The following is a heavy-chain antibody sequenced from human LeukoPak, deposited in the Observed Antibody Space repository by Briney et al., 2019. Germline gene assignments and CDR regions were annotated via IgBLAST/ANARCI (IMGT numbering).Heavy chain of an antibody. J-gene: IGHJ4*02. CDR3: AAHSWNYGESY. V-gene: IGHV4-39*01. CDR2: VFHGDDT. Sequence: SETLSLTCTVSAGSINDDIYFWGWIRQPPGKGLEWIASVFHGDDTYYRPSLKSRVTIPKDRSQNQFSLKMTSVTAADTAMYYCAAHSWNYGESYWGQGTLVTVSS. CDR1: AGSINDDIYF. D-gene: IGHD1-7*01.